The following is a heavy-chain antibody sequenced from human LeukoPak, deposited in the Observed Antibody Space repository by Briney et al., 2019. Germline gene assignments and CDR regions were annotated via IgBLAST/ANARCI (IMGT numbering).Heavy chain of an antibody. D-gene: IGHD4-23*01. J-gene: IGHJ3*02. V-gene: IGHV4-59*08. CDR2: IYYSGST. CDR1: GGSISSYY. CDR3: ARPQGGGTVALGAFDI. Sequence: NPSETLSLTCTVSGGSISSYYWSWVRQPPGKGLEWIGYIYYSGSTNYNPSLKSRVTISVDTSKNQFSLKLSSVTAADTAVYYCARPQGGGTVALGAFDIWGQGTMVTVSS.